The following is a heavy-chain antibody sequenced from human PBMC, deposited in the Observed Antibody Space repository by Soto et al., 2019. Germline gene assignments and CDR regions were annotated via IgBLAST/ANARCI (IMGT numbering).Heavy chain of an antibody. CDR2: ISGSGGTI. Sequence: EVQLLESGGGLVQPGGSLRVSCAAAGFTFSNHAMSWVRQAPGKGLEWVSTISGSGGTIYYADSVKGRFTISRDNSKNALWLQMNSLRAEDTALYYCARSPPSLPDGADHYYYYYGMDVWGQGTTVTVSS. CDR3: ARSPPSLPDGADHYYYYYGMDV. CDR1: GFTFSNHA. J-gene: IGHJ6*02. D-gene: IGHD2-8*01. V-gene: IGHV3-23*01.